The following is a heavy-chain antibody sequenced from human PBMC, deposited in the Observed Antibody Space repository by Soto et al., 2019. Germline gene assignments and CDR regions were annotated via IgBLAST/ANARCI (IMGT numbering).Heavy chain of an antibody. CDR1: GGTFSSYP. D-gene: IGHD5-18*01. Sequence: GYSVKVSCKASGGTFSSYPIRWVRLAPGQGLEWMGGIIPIFGTANYAQKFQGRVTITADESTSTAYMELSSLRSEDTAVYYCVMVDIAMAEGYYGMDVWGQVTKVTVSS. V-gene: IGHV1-69*13. J-gene: IGHJ6*02. CDR3: VMVDIAMAEGYYGMDV. CDR2: IIPIFGTA.